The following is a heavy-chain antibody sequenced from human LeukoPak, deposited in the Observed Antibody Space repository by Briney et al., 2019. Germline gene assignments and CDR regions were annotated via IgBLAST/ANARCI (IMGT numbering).Heavy chain of an antibody. V-gene: IGHV1-8*03. CDR1: GYTFTNFD. CDR2: MNPDTGNA. Sequence: ASMKVSCKAFGYTFTNFDINWVRQATGQGLVWMGWMNPDTGNAGYAQKFQDRVTITWDASITTAYMDLSSLRSEDTAVYYCARVGYSTSYDSWGQGTLVTVSS. D-gene: IGHD1-26*01. J-gene: IGHJ4*02. CDR3: ARVGYSTSYDS.